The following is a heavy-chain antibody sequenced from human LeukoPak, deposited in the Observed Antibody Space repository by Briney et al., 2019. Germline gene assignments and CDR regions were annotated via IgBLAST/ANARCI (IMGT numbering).Heavy chain of an antibody. D-gene: IGHD3-10*01. CDR2: ISWNSGSI. CDR3: ARPGVRGVTLYYFDY. J-gene: IGHJ4*02. V-gene: IGHV3-9*01. CDR1: GFTFDDYA. Sequence: PGRSLRLSCAASGFTFDDYAMHWVRQAPGKGLEWVSGISWNSGSIGYADSVKGRFTISRDNSKNTLYLQMNSLRAEDTAVYYCARPGVRGVTLYYFDYWGQGTLVTVSS.